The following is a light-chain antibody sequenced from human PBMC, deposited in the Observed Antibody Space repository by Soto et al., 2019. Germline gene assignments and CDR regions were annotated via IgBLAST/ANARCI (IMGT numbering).Light chain of an antibody. CDR3: QSYDSSLSGSV. V-gene: IGLV1-40*01. J-gene: IGLJ1*01. CDR1: SSKIGPGYD. Sequence: QSVLTQPPAVSGAPGQRVTISCTGSSSKIGPGYDVHWYQPLPGTAPKLLIYSNTNRPSGVPDRFSGSRSGTSASLAITGLQAEDEADHYCQSYDSSLSGSVFGTGTKVTV. CDR2: SNT.